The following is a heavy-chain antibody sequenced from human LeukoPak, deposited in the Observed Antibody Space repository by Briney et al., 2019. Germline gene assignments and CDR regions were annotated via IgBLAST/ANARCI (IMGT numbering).Heavy chain of an antibody. CDR1: GGSISSYY. CDR2: IYYSGST. V-gene: IGHV4-59*01. Sequence: SETLSLTCTVSGGSISSYYWSWIRQPPGQGLEWIGYIYYSGSTNYNPSLKSRVTISVDTSKNQFSLKLSSVTAADTAVYYCARGRRYPKTYYYYYMGVWGKGTTVTVSS. CDR3: ARGRRYPKTYYYYYMGV. J-gene: IGHJ6*03. D-gene: IGHD1-14*01.